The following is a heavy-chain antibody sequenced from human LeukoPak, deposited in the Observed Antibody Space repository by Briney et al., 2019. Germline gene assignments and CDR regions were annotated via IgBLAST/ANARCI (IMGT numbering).Heavy chain of an antibody. V-gene: IGHV4-59*01. CDR2: IYYSGST. Sequence: SETLSLTCTVSGVSISSYHWIWIRQPPGKGREWSGNIYYSGSTNYNPSLKSRVTISVDTSKNQFSLKLSSVTAADTAVYYCARGMLVGATIDYWGQGTLVTVSS. J-gene: IGHJ4*02. D-gene: IGHD1-26*01. CDR3: ARGMLVGATIDY. CDR1: GVSISSYH.